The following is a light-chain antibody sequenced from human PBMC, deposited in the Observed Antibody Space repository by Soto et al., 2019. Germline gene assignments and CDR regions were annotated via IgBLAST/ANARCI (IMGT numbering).Light chain of an antibody. Sequence: QSVLTQPASVSGSPGQSITISCTGTRSDVGGYNYVSWYQQHPGKAPKFMIYDVSNRPSGASNRFSGSKSGNTASLTISGLQAEDEADYYCCSYTTSNTRQIVFGTGTKVTVL. CDR3: CSYTTSNTRQIV. CDR1: RSDVGGYNY. J-gene: IGLJ1*01. CDR2: DVS. V-gene: IGLV2-14*01.